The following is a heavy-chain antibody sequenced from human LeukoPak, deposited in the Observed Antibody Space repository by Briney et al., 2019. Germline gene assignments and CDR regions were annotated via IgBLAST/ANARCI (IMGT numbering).Heavy chain of an antibody. J-gene: IGHJ3*02. CDR2: ISYDGSNK. CDR1: GFTFSSYA. V-gene: IGHV3-30*01. CDR3: ARAASYCSSTSCYTENAFDI. Sequence: GGSLRLSCAASGFTFSSYAMHWVRQAPGKGLEGVAVISYDGSNKYYADSVKGRFTISRDNSKNTLYLQMNSLRAEDTAVYYCARAASYCSSTSCYTENAFDIWGQGTMVTVSS. D-gene: IGHD2-2*01.